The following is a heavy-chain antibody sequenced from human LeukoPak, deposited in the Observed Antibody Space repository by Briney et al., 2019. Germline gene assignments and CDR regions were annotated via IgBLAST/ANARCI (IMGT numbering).Heavy chain of an antibody. D-gene: IGHD3-10*01. CDR3: ARAYGSGYVY. J-gene: IGHJ4*02. Sequence: GGSLRLSCAASGFTLSSYWMHWVRQAPGKGPVWVSRISSDASITNYADSVKGRFSISRDNAKNTLYLQMNSLRVEDTAVYHCARAYGSGYVYWGQGTLVTVSS. CDR2: ISSDASIT. V-gene: IGHV3-74*01. CDR1: GFTLSSYW.